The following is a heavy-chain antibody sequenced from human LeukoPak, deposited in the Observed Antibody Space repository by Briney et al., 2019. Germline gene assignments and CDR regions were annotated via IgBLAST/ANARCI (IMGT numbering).Heavy chain of an antibody. CDR2: FDPEDGET. CDR3: ATGHYYGSGSYYFAEYFQH. CDR1: GYTFTSYY. V-gene: IGHV1-24*01. Sequence: ASVKVSCKASGYTFTSYYMHWVRQAPGKGLEWMGGFDPEDGETIYAQKFQGRVTMTEDTSTDTAYMELSSLRSEDTAVYYCATGHYYGSGSYYFAEYFQHWGQGTLVTVSS. D-gene: IGHD3-10*01. J-gene: IGHJ1*01.